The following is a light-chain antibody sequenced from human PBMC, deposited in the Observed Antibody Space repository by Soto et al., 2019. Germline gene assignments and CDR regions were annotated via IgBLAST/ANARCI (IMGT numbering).Light chain of an antibody. Sequence: VMTQSPATRSVSPGERARLSGRASQTVSNQLAWYQPKPGQAPSLLIYDASRRVTGIPARFSGSGSGTDFTLTLRSLGPEDFAVYYCQQRAGSSTFGQGTRLEI. V-gene: IGKV3-11*01. CDR1: QTVSNQ. CDR2: DAS. J-gene: IGKJ5*01. CDR3: QQRAGSST.